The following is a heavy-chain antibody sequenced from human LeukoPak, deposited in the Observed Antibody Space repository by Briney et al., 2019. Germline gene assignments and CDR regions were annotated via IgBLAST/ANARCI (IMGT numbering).Heavy chain of an antibody. J-gene: IGHJ4*02. D-gene: IGHD3-22*01. CDR1: GYTFTSYD. Sequence: GASVKVPCKASGYTFTSYDINWVRQATGQGLEWMGWMNPNSGNTGYAQKFQGRVTMTRNTSISTAYMELSSLRSEDTAVYYCARGARYYDSSGYLLFDYWGQGTLVTVSS. CDR2: MNPNSGNT. V-gene: IGHV1-8*01. CDR3: ARGARYYDSSGYLLFDY.